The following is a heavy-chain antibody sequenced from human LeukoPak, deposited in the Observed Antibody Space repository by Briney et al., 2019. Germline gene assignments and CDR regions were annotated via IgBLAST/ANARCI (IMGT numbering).Heavy chain of an antibody. CDR2: ISAHDGNT. CDR1: GYIFANYG. D-gene: IGHD3-10*01. CDR3: VRDGYGSGRGYFDY. Sequence: ASVKVSCKASGYIFANYGISSVRQAPGQGLEWMGWISAHDGNTKNAQKFQGRVTMTTDTSTSTAYMEVTSLRSDDTAFYYCVRDGYGSGRGYFDYWGQGTLVAVSS. V-gene: IGHV1-18*01. J-gene: IGHJ4*02.